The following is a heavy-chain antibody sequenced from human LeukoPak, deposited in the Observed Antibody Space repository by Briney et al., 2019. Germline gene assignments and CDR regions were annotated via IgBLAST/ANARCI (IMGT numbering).Heavy chain of an antibody. V-gene: IGHV1-8*01. CDR2: MNPNNGNT. CDR1: GYTFSTCD. Sequence: ASVKVSCKASGYTFSTCDINWVRQATGQGLEWMGWMNPNNGNTGYAQKFQGRVTKTRDTFINTAYMELSSLMSEGPAVYYCAGDNRGTAAPDDPFDNWGPGTLVTVSS. D-gene: IGHD3-10*01. J-gene: IGHJ3*02. CDR3: AGDNRGTAAPDDPFDN.